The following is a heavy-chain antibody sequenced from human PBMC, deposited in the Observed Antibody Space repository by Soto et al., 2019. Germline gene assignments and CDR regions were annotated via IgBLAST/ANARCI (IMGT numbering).Heavy chain of an antibody. CDR2: IKQDGSEK. Sequence: EVQLVESGGGLVQPGGSLRLSCAASGFTFSNYWMSWVRQTPGKGLEWVANIKQDGSEKYYVDSVKGRFTISRDNAKNSLYLQVNSLRADDTAVYYCAREIPHNDNYGSGVLVHWGRGTLVTVSS. CDR3: AREIPHNDNYGSGVLVH. V-gene: IGHV3-7*01. J-gene: IGHJ4*02. D-gene: IGHD3-10*01. CDR1: GFTFSNYW.